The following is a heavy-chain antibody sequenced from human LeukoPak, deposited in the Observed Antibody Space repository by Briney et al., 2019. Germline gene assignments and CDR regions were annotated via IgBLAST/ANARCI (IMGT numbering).Heavy chain of an antibody. CDR1: GSTFSSYD. Sequence: PGGSLRLSCVASGSTFSSYDMSWVRQAPGKGLEWISAISDRGKTDYADSVKGRFTISRDNSKNTLYLQLSSLRDEDTAMYYCAKLPTIFGVADSFDIWGQGTLVTVSS. V-gene: IGHV3-23*01. J-gene: IGHJ3*02. CDR2: ISDRGKT. CDR3: AKLPTIFGVADSFDI. D-gene: IGHD3-3*01.